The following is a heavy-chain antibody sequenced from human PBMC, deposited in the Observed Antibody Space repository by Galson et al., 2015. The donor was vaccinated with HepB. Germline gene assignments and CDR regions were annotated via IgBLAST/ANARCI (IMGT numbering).Heavy chain of an antibody. CDR2: ISSGSSYI. J-gene: IGHJ6*03. Sequence: SLRLSCAASGFTLSSYGMNWVRQAPGKGLEWVSFISSGSSYIYYAESVKGRFTISRDNARKSVYLQMHSLRAEDTAVYYCTRRGPETGFYYCYMDVWGKGTTVTVSS. D-gene: IGHD3-10*01. CDR1: GFTLSSYG. CDR3: TRRGPETGFYYCYMDV. V-gene: IGHV3-21*01.